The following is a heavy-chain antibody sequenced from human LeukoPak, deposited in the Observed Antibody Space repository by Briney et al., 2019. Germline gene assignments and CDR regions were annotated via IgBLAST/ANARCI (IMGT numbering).Heavy chain of an antibody. Sequence: SETLSLTCAASGYSISSGYYWGWIRQPPGKGLEWIGSIYHSGNTYYHPSLKSRVTISVDTSKNQFSLRLSSVTAADTAVYYCARVIGGYCSSTSCYALDVWGKGTTVTVSS. V-gene: IGHV4-38-2*01. CDR3: ARVIGGYCSSTSCYALDV. D-gene: IGHD2-2*01. CDR1: GYSISSGYY. CDR2: IYHSGNT. J-gene: IGHJ6*04.